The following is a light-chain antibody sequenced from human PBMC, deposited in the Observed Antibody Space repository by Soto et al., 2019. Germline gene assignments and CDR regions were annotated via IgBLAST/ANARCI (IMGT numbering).Light chain of an antibody. V-gene: IGLV2-14*01. Sequence: QSALTQPASVSGSPGQSITISCTGTSSDVGGYNYVSWYQQHPGKAPKLMIYDVSNRPSGVSNRFSGSKSGNTASLTISGLQAEDEAEYYCSSYTNINTRACVFGTGTKVTVL. J-gene: IGLJ1*01. CDR3: SSYTNINTRACV. CDR2: DVS. CDR1: SSDVGGYNY.